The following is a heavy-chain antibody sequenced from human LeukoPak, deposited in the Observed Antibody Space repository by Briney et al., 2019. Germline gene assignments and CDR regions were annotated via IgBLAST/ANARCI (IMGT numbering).Heavy chain of an antibody. CDR2: ISGSGGST. CDR3: AKEMIIVVGAFDI. Sequence: GGSLRLSCAASTFNVTNNDMRRVRQAPGKGLEWVSDISGSGGSTYYADSVKGRFTISRDNSKNTLYLQMKSLRADDTAVYYCAKEMIIVVGAFDIWGQGTMVTVSS. J-gene: IGHJ3*02. D-gene: IGHD3-22*01. V-gene: IGHV3-23*01. CDR1: TFNVTNND.